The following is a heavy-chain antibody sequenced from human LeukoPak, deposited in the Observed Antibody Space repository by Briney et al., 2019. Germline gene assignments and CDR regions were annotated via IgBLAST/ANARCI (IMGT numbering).Heavy chain of an antibody. V-gene: IGHV4-39*07. CDR1: GGSITSNSYY. CDR3: ARLSGSYYSNYFDY. J-gene: IGHJ4*02. Sequence: PSETLSLTCTVSGGSITSNSYYWGWIRQPPGNGLEWIVSIYYSGSTYYNPSLKSRVTISVDTSKNQFSLKLSSVTAADTAVYYCARLSGSYYSNYFDYWGQGTLVTVSS. D-gene: IGHD3-10*01. CDR2: IYYSGST.